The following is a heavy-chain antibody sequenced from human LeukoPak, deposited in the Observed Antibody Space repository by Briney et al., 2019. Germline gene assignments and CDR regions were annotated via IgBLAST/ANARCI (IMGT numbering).Heavy chain of an antibody. Sequence: SQTLSLTCTVSGASISNYYWSWIRQPPGKGLEWVGYLYYSGSTNYNPSLKSRVTISIDTSKNQLSLELNSVSAADTAVYYCTTVEETYYYMDVWGKGTTVTVSS. V-gene: IGHV4-59*01. CDR3: TTVEETYYYMDV. CDR2: LYYSGST. CDR1: GASISNYY. J-gene: IGHJ6*03. D-gene: IGHD2-15*01.